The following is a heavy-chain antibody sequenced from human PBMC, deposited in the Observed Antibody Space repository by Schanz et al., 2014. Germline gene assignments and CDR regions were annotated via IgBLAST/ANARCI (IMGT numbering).Heavy chain of an antibody. J-gene: IGHJ4*02. Sequence: VQLVESGGGVVQPGRSLRLSCAASGFTFSNFAIHWVRQAPGKGLEWVANIKGDSSVKAYVDSVRGRFTLSRDNVKNSVYLQMNSLRVEDTAVYYCARDPNSVNELDYWGQGTLVTVSS. CDR1: GFTFSNFA. V-gene: IGHV3-7*03. D-gene: IGHD5-12*01. CDR3: ARDPNSVNELDY. CDR2: IKGDSSVK.